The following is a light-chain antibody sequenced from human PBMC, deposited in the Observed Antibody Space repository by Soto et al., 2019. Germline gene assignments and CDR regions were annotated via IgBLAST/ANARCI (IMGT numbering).Light chain of an antibody. Sequence: QSALTQPASVSGSPGQSITISCTGASSDAGGYNFVSWYQQHPGKAPKLMIFEVSNRPSGVSNRFSGSKSGNTASLTISGLQAEDDAYYYCRSYTSSSNYVFGTGTKLTVL. V-gene: IGLV2-14*01. J-gene: IGLJ1*01. CDR3: RSYTSSSNYV. CDR1: SSDAGGYNF. CDR2: EVS.